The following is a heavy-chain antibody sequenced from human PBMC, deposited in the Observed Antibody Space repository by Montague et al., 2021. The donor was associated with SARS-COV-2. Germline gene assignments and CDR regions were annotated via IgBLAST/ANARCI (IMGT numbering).Heavy chain of an antibody. CDR2: IHHSGTT. CDR3: ARQGGPAGKHWFDP. CDR1: GGSVSGTSYY. V-gene: IGHV4-39*01. Sequence: SETLSLTCTVSGGSVSGTSYYWAWVRQPPGKGLEWIVNIHHSGTTFYTLSLKSRVTISVDTSKNEVPLKLNSVTAAATAVYYCARQGGPAGKHWFDPWGQGTLVTVSS. J-gene: IGHJ5*02. D-gene: IGHD2-2*01.